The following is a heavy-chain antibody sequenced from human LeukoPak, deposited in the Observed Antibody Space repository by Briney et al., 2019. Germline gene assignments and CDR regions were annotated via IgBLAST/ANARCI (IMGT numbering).Heavy chain of an antibody. CDR1: GYTFTGYY. D-gene: IGHD6-13*01. Sequence: ASVKASCKASGYTFTGYYMNWVRQAARHGLEWMGWINPNSGGTNYAQKFQGRVTMTRDTSISTAYMELSRLRSDDTAVYYCARGGPQQPHDYWGQGTLVTVSS. CDR3: ARGGPQQPHDY. V-gene: IGHV1-2*02. CDR2: INPNSGGT. J-gene: IGHJ4*02.